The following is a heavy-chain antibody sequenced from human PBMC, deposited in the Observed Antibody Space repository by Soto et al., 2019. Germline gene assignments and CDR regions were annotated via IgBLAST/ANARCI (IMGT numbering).Heavy chain of an antibody. J-gene: IGHJ5*02. V-gene: IGHV1-69*06. Sequence: RASVKVSCKASGGTFSSYAISWVRQAPGQGLEWMGGIIPIFGTANYAQKFQGRVTITADKSTSTAYMELSSLRSEDTAVYYCAREILRANWFDPWGQGTLVTVSS. CDR3: AREILRANWFDP. CDR1: GGTFSSYA. CDR2: IIPIFGTA. D-gene: IGHD4-17*01.